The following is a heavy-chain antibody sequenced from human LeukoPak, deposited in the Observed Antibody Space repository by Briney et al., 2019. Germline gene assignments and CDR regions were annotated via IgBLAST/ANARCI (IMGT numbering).Heavy chain of an antibody. CDR3: AIAQNNHGYVYFGMDV. D-gene: IGHD5-12*01. J-gene: IGHJ6*04. CDR1: GDTFDSHA. CDR2: LIPMYGTS. V-gene: IGHV1-69*06. Sequence: SVKVSCKASGDTFDSHALSWVRQAPGQGLEWMGALIPMYGTSNYAQKFQGRVAIIADKSTSTAYMELNSLTSEDTAVYYCAIAQNNHGYVYFGMDVWGKGTTVTVSS.